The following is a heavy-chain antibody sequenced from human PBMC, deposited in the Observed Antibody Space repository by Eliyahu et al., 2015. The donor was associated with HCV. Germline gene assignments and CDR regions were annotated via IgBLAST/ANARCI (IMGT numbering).Heavy chain of an antibody. CDR1: GFTFSXYW. CDR3: AGPKYCTGTSCHYFYY. D-gene: IGHD2-2*01. CDR2: INLDGSEK. V-gene: IGHV3-7*01. Sequence: EVQLVESGGGLVQPGGSLRLSCAASGFTFSXYWMSWVRQAPVKGPGWVGNINLDGSEKYYVDSVQGRFTISRDNARNSLYLQMNSLRAEDTALYYCAGPKYCTGTSCHYFYYWGQGTLVTVSS. J-gene: IGHJ4*02.